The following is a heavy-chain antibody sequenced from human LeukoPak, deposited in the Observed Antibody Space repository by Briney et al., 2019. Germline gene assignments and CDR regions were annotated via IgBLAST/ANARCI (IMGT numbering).Heavy chain of an antibody. Sequence: PGRSLRLSCAASGFNFSNYGIHWVRQAPGKGLEGVAVILFDGTNKYYADSVKGRFTISRDNSKNTLYLQMNSLRAEDTAVYYCAKDKGGIPYVFDSWGQGTLVTVSA. CDR3: AKDKGGIPYVFDS. CDR1: GFNFSNYG. CDR2: ILFDGTNK. D-gene: IGHD1-1*01. V-gene: IGHV3-33*06. J-gene: IGHJ4*02.